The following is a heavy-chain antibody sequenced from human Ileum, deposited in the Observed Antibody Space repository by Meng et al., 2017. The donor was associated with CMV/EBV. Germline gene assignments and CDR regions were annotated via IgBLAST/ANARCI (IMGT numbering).Heavy chain of an antibody. V-gene: IGHV3-53*01. D-gene: IGHD2-8*01. CDR2: IHIGDAT. Sequence: EGQLVSARVGLIQPGGTLTLSCAASGLTVTWNYMSWVRQGPGKGLECNAHIHIGDATFYTDSVKGRFTISRDDSKNTLNLQMDSLRADDTAVYYCARGGAHDGYFDAWGQGTLVTVSS. CDR1: GLTVTWNY. J-gene: IGHJ4*02. CDR3: ARGGAHDGYFDA.